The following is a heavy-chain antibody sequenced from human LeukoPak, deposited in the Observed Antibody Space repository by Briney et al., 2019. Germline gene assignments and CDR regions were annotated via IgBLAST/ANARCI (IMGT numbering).Heavy chain of an antibody. J-gene: IGHJ4*02. CDR1: GYTFTTYG. D-gene: IGHD3-9*01. CDR3: ARDRQHYDILTAYPPFDY. V-gene: IGHV1-18*01. Sequence: GASVKVSCRASGYTFTTYGFSWVRQAPGQGLEWMGWISAYNGNTIYAQNLQGRVTMTTDTSTNTGYMELRSLRSDDTAVYYCARDRQHYDILTAYPPFDYWGQGTLVTVSS. CDR2: ISAYNGNT.